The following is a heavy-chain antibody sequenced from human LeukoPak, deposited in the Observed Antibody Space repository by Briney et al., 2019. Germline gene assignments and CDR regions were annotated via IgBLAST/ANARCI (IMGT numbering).Heavy chain of an antibody. CDR2: DSHGGRT. Sequence: SETLCLTCVVSGYPMSSDYYWGWIRQPPGKGLEWIVSDSHGGRTYYNPSFKSRVTTSVDTSKNEVSLRLRSVTAADTAVYYCAGIVGNIEVFDYWGRGTLVTVSS. D-gene: IGHD1-26*01. J-gene: IGHJ4*02. CDR1: GYPMSSDYY. V-gene: IGHV4-38-2*01. CDR3: AGIVGNIEVFDY.